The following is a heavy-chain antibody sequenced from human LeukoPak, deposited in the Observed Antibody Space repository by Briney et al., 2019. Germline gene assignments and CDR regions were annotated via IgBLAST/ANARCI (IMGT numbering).Heavy chain of an antibody. Sequence: QAGGSLRLSCAASGFTFSSYWMHSVRQAPGQGLVWVSRISSDGTSTFYADSVKGRFTISRDNAKNTLYLQMNSLRAEDTAVYYCARHYYDSGSYYTTEYWGQGTRVTVSS. D-gene: IGHD3-22*01. J-gene: IGHJ4*02. CDR1: GFTFSSYW. V-gene: IGHV3-74*01. CDR3: ARHYYDSGSYYTTEY. CDR2: ISSDGTST.